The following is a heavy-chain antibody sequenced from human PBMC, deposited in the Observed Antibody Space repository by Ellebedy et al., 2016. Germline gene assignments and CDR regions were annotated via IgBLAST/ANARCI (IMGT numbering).Heavy chain of an antibody. Sequence: SETLSLXXSVSGGSISSYSWNWIRQPPGKGLEWIGHIYDGGTTNYNPSLKSRVTISADTSKNLFSLKVSSVTAADTAVYYCARGVVSLATEYFDYWGQGTLVTVSS. D-gene: IGHD2-8*02. V-gene: IGHV4-59*01. CDR2: IYDGGTT. J-gene: IGHJ4*02. CDR3: ARGVVSLATEYFDY. CDR1: GGSISSYS.